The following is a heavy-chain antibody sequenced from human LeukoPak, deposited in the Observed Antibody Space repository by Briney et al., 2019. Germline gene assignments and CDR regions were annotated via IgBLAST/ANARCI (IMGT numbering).Heavy chain of an antibody. Sequence: PQTLSLTRALYGASFSGYYWSCIRQPPGKGLEWNGEINHRGSTNYNTCLKSRVTISVDASKNQFSLKLSSVTAADTAVYYCARMLGNLVRGLITDYYFYYGMDVWGQGTTVTVSS. J-gene: IGHJ6*02. CDR3: ARMLGNLVRGLITDYYFYYGMDV. D-gene: IGHD3-10*01. V-gene: IGHV4-34*01. CDR1: GASFSGYY. CDR2: INHRGST.